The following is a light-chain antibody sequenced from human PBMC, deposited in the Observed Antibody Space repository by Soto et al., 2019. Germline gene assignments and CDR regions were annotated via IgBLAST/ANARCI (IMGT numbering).Light chain of an antibody. V-gene: IGKV3-20*01. CDR2: GTS. CDR3: QQYGSSPPSST. CDR1: ENVISNF. J-gene: IGKJ5*01. Sequence: EIVLTQSPGTLSLSPGERASFSCRTSENVISNFLGWYQQRPGQAPRLLIYGTSNRATDIPDRFSGRGSGTDFTLTISRLEPEDFAVYYCQQYGSSPPSSTFGQGTRLEIK.